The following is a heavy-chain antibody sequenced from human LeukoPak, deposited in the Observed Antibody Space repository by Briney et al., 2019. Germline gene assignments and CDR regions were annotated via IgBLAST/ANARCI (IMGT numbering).Heavy chain of an antibody. V-gene: IGHV3-30*01. D-gene: IGHD6-6*01. J-gene: IGHJ5*02. CDR2: ISYDGSNK. CDR3: AREKIAARNWFDP. Sequence: PGRSLRLSCAASGFTFSSYAMHWVRQAPGKGLEWVAVISYDGSNKYYADSVKGRFTISRDNSKNTLYPQMNSLRAEDTAVYYCAREKIAARNWFDPWGQGTLVTVSS. CDR1: GFTFSSYA.